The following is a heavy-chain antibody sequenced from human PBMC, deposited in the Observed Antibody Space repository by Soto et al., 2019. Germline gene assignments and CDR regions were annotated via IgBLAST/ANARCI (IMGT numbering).Heavy chain of an antibody. D-gene: IGHD2-15*01. CDR1: GFTFSSYA. V-gene: IGHV3-30-3*01. J-gene: IGHJ6*02. CDR3: ARDWPIHCSGGSCYSRGMDV. CDR2: ISYDGSNK. Sequence: GGSLRLSXAASGFTFSSYAMHWVRQAPGKGLEWVAVISYDGSNKYYADSVKGRFTISRDNSKNTLYLQMNSLRAEDTAVYYCARDWPIHCSGGSCYSRGMDVWGQGTTVTVSS.